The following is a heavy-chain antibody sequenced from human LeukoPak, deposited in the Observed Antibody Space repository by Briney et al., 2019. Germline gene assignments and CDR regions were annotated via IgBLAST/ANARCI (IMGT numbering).Heavy chain of an antibody. Sequence: GGSLRLSCAASGFTFSTSAMDWVRQVPGKGLEWVSSIDYDSSHIYYAASVRGRFTISRDNARDSVYLQMNSLRAEDTALYYCARERPLGTVTTDAFDIWGQGTMVTVSS. CDR1: GFTFSTSA. CDR3: ARERPLGTVTTDAFDI. J-gene: IGHJ3*02. CDR2: IDYDSSHI. V-gene: IGHV3-21*04. D-gene: IGHD4-17*01.